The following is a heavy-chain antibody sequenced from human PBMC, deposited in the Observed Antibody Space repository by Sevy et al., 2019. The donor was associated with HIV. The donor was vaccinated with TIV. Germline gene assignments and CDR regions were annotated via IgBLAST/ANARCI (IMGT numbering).Heavy chain of an antibody. D-gene: IGHD2-2*01. CDR2: INFDGSDR. J-gene: IGHJ5*02. CDR3: AKDLRVVIPAAMQPADL. Sequence: GGSLRLSCVASKFPFRSNGFHWVRQPPGKGLKWLSYINFDGSDRKYADSVKGRFTVSRDNSKNTLYLQMNSLRAEDTAVYYCAKDLRVVIPAAMQPADLWGQGTLVTVSS. CDR1: KFPFRSNG. V-gene: IGHV3-30*02.